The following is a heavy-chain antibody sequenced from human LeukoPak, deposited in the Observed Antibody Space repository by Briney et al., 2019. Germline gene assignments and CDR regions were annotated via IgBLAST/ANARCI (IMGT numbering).Heavy chain of an antibody. J-gene: IGHJ4*02. Sequence: GGSLRLSCTASGFSFSDHYMTWMRHAPGKGLEWISYITSSGRSTDNADSVKGRFIISRDSAMNSMFLQMSSLRVDDTAVYYCTRDPDYGDPDWGQGTLVTVSS. CDR2: ITSSGRST. D-gene: IGHD2-21*01. V-gene: IGHV3-11*01. CDR3: TRDPDYGDPD. CDR1: GFSFSDHY.